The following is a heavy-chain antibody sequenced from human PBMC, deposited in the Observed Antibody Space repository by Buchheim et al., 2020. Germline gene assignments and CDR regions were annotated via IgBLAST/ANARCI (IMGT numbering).Heavy chain of an antibody. D-gene: IGHD4-11*01. CDR2: IYYSGST. J-gene: IGHJ6*02. Sequence: QVQLQESGPGLVKPSETLSLTCTVSGGSVSSGSYYWSWIRQPPGKGLEWIGYIYYSGSTNYNPSLKSRVTISVDTSKNQFSRKLSSVTAADTAVYYCARDGYSNSNYYYYYYGMDVWGQGTT. CDR3: ARDGYSNSNYYYYYYGMDV. V-gene: IGHV4-61*01. CDR1: GGSVSSGSYY.